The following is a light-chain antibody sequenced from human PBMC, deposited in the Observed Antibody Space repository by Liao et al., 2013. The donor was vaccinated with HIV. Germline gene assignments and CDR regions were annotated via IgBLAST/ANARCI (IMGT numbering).Light chain of an antibody. Sequence: SYELTQPPSVSVSPGQTASVTCSGDELGDKYACWYQQKPGQSPVLVISYDTVRPSGIPERFSGSNSENTATLTISRVEAGDEADYYCQVWDDSSDHWVFGGGTKLTVL. J-gene: IGLJ3*02. CDR3: QVWDDSSDHWV. CDR1: ELGDKY. CDR2: YDT. V-gene: IGLV3-1*01.